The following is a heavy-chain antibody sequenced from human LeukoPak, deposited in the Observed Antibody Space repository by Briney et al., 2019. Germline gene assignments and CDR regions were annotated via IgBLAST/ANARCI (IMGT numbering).Heavy chain of an antibody. D-gene: IGHD6-19*01. Sequence: SETLSLTCTVSGGSISSGGYYWSWIRQPPGKGLEWIGYIYHSGSTYYNPSLKSRVTISVDRSKNQFSLKLSSVTAADTAVYYCAPHWYSSGLHPWGQGTLVAVSS. CDR2: IYHSGST. CDR1: GGSISSGGYY. J-gene: IGHJ5*02. V-gene: IGHV4-30-2*01. CDR3: APHWYSSGLHP.